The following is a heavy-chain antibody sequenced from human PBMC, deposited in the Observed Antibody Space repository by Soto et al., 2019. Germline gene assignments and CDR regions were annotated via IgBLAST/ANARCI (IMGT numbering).Heavy chain of an antibody. V-gene: IGHV1-69*12. CDR1: GGTFNSYA. CDR3: ARDPTYYRYYFDY. CDR2: IIPIFGAA. D-gene: IGHD2-21*01. J-gene: IGHJ4*02. Sequence: QVQLVQSGAEVKKPGSSVKVSCKASGGTFNSYAINWVRQAPGQGLEWMGGIIPIFGAANYAQKFQGRVTITADESTSTAYMELRSLRSDDTAVYYCARDPTYYRYYFDYWGQGTLVTVSS.